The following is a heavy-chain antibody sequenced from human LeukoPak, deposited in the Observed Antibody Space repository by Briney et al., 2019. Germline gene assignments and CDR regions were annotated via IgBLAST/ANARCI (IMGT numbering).Heavy chain of an antibody. Sequence: SETLSLTCAVYGGSFSGYYWSWIRQPPGKGLEWIGEINHSGSTNYNPSLKSRVTISVDTSKNQFSLKLSSVTAADTAVYYYARGLRLGYCSSTSCRYYMDVWGKGTTVTVSS. J-gene: IGHJ6*03. CDR2: INHSGST. CDR1: GGSFSGYY. V-gene: IGHV4-34*01. CDR3: ARGLRLGYCSSTSCRYYMDV. D-gene: IGHD2-2*01.